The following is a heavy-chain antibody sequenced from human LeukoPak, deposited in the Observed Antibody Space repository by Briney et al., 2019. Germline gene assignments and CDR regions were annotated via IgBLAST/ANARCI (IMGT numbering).Heavy chain of an antibody. CDR3: AKEISPSYDSNPFDI. CDR2: ISWNSGSI. D-gene: IGHD3-22*01. CDR1: GFTFDDYA. V-gene: IGHV3-9*01. Sequence: GRSLRLSCAASGFTFDDYAMHWVPQAPGKGLEWVSGISWNSGSIGYADSVKGRFTISRDNAKNSLYLQMNSLRAEDTALYYCAKEISPSYDSNPFDIWGQGTMVTVSS. J-gene: IGHJ3*02.